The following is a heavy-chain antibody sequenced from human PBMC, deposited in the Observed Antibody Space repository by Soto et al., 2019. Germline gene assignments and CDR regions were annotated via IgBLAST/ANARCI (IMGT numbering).Heavy chain of an antibody. V-gene: IGHV3-33*01. CDR2: IWYDGSND. Sequence: GGSLRLSCAASGFTFSSYGMHWVRQAPGKGLEWVAVIWYDGSNDDYVDSVKGRFTISRDNSKNTLYLQMNSLRAEDTAVYYCARDADTMIVVVMEYWGQGTLVTVSS. CDR1: GFTFSSYG. CDR3: ARDADTMIVVVMEY. D-gene: IGHD3-22*01. J-gene: IGHJ4*02.